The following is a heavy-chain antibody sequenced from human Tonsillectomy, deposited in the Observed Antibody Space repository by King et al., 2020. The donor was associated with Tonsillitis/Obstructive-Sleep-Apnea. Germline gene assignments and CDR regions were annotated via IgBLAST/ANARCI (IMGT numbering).Heavy chain of an antibody. Sequence: VQLVESGGGVVQPGRSLRLSCAASGFTFSNYAMHWVRQAPGKGLEWVAVISYDGSSKYYADSVKGRFTISRDNSKNTLYLQMNSLRAEDTAVYYCARGHEFLSGYYQLLDYWGQGTLVTVSS. V-gene: IGHV3-30*01. J-gene: IGHJ4*02. CDR3: ARGHEFLSGYYQLLDY. CDR1: GFTFSNYA. D-gene: IGHD3-3*01. CDR2: ISYDGSSK.